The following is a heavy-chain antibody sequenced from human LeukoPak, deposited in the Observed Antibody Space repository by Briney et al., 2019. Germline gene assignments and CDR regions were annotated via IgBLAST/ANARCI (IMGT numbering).Heavy chain of an antibody. Sequence: GGSLRLSCATSGFNFSDSRMTGVRQAPGKGLQWVANINREGTEKHFLDSVEGRFTISRDNAKHSLYLQMNTLRPQDTALYFCVRGDWYLESWGQGTLVTVSS. V-gene: IGHV3-7*04. D-gene: IGHD2-21*01. J-gene: IGHJ4*02. CDR2: INREGTEK. CDR3: VRGDWYLES. CDR1: GFNFSDSR.